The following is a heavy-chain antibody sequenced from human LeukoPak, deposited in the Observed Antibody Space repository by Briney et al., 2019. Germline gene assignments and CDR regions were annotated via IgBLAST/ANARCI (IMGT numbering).Heavy chain of an antibody. D-gene: IGHD3-16*02. Sequence: KSSETLSLTCAVYGGSFSGYYWSWIRQPPGKGQEWIGEINHSGSTNYNPSLKSRVTISVDTSKNQFSLKLSSVTAADTAVYYCARVKHYIWGSYRYVWFDPWGQGTLVTASS. CDR3: ARVKHYIWGSYRYVWFDP. CDR2: INHSGST. CDR1: GGSFSGYY. V-gene: IGHV4-34*01. J-gene: IGHJ5*02.